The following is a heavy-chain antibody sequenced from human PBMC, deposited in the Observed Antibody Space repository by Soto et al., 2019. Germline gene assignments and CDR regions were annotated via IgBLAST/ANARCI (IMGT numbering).Heavy chain of an antibody. V-gene: IGHV1-69*06. CDR1: GGTFSSHG. Sequence: QVQLVQSGAEVKKPGSSVKVSCKASGGTFSSHGITWVRQAPGQGLEWMGGIIPMFGTPKYAQRFQSRVSITADKSTTTAYMELSRLRSEDTAVYYCAIGSVVVMGAATGGLIYWGQGALVTVSS. CDR2: IIPMFGTP. J-gene: IGHJ4*02. CDR3: AIGSVVVMGAATGGLIY. D-gene: IGHD2-21*01.